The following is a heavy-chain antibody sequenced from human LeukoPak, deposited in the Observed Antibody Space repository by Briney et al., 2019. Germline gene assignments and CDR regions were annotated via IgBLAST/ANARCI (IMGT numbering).Heavy chain of an antibody. D-gene: IGHD3-22*01. V-gene: IGHV4-39*01. CDR2: FSYSGST. CDR1: GGSISCRPYY. J-gene: IGHJ3*02. CDR3: ARGPYSYDSSGAFDI. Sequence: SETLSLTCTVSGGSISCRPYYWGWIRQPPGKGLEWLGSFSYSGSTYYKPSLKSRVTISVDTSKNQFSLRLTSVTAADTAVYFCARGPYSYDSSGAFDIWGQGTMVTVSS.